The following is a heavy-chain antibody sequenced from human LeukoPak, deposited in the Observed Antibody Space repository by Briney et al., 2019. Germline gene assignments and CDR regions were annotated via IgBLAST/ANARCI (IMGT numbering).Heavy chain of an antibody. CDR1: VPSFSLCY. Sequence: PSETLSLTCTISVPSFSLCYWSGIRQPPGKGLEWIGYIYYSGSTTYNPSLESRLAISVDTSKNQFSLNLTSVTAADTAVYYCARFYSYYYYMDVWGKGTTVTVSS. V-gene: IGHV4-59*08. CDR2: IYYSGST. CDR3: ARFYSYYYYMDV. J-gene: IGHJ6*03. D-gene: IGHD4-11*01.